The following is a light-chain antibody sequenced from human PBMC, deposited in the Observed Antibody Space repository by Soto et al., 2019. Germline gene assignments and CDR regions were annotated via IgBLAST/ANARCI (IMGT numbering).Light chain of an antibody. CDR1: SSDVGAYNY. V-gene: IGLV2-11*01. Sequence: QSALTQPRSVSGSPGQSVTISCTGSSSDVGAYNYVSWYQHNTGKAPKLLIYDVNKRPSGVPDRFSGSKFGNTASLTISGLQADDEATFYCCPYAGSYDYVFGTGTKLTVL. CDR2: DVN. J-gene: IGLJ1*01. CDR3: CPYAGSYDYV.